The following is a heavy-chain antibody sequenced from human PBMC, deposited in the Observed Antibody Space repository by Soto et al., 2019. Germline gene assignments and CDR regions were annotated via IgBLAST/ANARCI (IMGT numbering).Heavy chain of an antibody. CDR2: ISSNGGST. Sequence: GGSLRLSCSASGFTFSSYAMHWVRQAPGKGLEYVSAISSNGGSTYYADSVKGRFTISRDNSKNTLYLQMSSLRAEDTAVYYCAKDFAFYSSSGFNWFDPWGRGTLVTVSS. V-gene: IGHV3-64D*06. CDR1: GFTFSSYA. CDR3: AKDFAFYSSSGFNWFDP. D-gene: IGHD6-13*01. J-gene: IGHJ5*02.